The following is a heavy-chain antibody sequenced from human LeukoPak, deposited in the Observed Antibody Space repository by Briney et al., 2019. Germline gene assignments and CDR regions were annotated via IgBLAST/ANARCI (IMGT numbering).Heavy chain of an antibody. D-gene: IGHD6-19*01. CDR1: GFTFSDYY. V-gene: IGHV3-11*06. Sequence: PGGSLRLSCAASGFTFSDYYMSWIRQARGKGLEWVSYISSSSSYTNYADSVKGRFTISRDNAKNSLYLQMNSLRAEDTAVYYCVKYSSGWYYDYWGQGTLVTVSS. CDR2: ISSSSSYT. J-gene: IGHJ4*02. CDR3: VKYSSGWYYDY.